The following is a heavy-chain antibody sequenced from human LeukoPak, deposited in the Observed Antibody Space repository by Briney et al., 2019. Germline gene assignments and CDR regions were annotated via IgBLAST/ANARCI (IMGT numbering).Heavy chain of an antibody. CDR3: ASTYYYDSSGYYRYDY. D-gene: IGHD3-22*01. CDR2: IIPILGIA. J-gene: IGHJ4*02. V-gene: IGHV1-69*02. CDR1: GGTFSSYT. Sequence: SVKVSCKASGGTFSSYTISWVRQAPGQGLEWMGRIIPILGIANYAQKFQGRVTITADKSTSTAYMELSSLRSEDTAVYYCASTYYYDSSGYYRYDYWGQGTPVTVSS.